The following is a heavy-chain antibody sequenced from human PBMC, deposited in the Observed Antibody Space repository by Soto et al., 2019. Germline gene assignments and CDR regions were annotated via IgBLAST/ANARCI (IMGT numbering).Heavy chain of an antibody. Sequence: ASVKVSCKASGYTFTSYAMHWVRQAPGQRLEWMGWINAGNGNTKYSQKFQGRVTITRDTSASTAYMELSSLRSEDTAVYYCARDPSSGWYPYYGKDVWGQGTTVTVSS. V-gene: IGHV1-3*01. D-gene: IGHD6-19*01. J-gene: IGHJ6*02. CDR3: ARDPSSGWYPYYGKDV. CDR1: GYTFTSYA. CDR2: INAGNGNT.